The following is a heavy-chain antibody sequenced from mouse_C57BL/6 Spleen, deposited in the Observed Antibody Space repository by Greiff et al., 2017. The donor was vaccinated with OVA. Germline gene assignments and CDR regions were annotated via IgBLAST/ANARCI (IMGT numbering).Heavy chain of an antibody. CDR1: GFTFSSYA. D-gene: IGHD2-1*01. CDR2: ISSGGDYI. Sequence: EVKLMESGEGLVKPGGSLKLSCAASGFTFSSYAMSWVRQTPEKRLEWVAYISSGGDYIYYADTVKGRFTISRDNARNTLYLQMSSLKSEDTAMYYCTRDPGNLYAMDYWGQGTSVTVSS. J-gene: IGHJ4*01. V-gene: IGHV5-9-1*02. CDR3: TRDPGNLYAMDY.